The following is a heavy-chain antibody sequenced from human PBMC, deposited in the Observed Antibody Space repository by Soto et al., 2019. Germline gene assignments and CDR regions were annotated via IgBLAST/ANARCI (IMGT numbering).Heavy chain of an antibody. D-gene: IGHD3-3*01. CDR3: ADLTWSGSYLP. CDR1: GFSLSDHY. Sequence: EVQLVESGGDLVQPGGSLRLSCVASGFSLSDHYMDWVRQAPGEGLEWVGRIKNRPNSYTTNYAESVKGRFTISRDDSKNSLFLQMNCLTTEDTAIYYCADLTWSGSYLPWGQGTLVTVSS. CDR2: IKNRPNSYTT. V-gene: IGHV3-72*01. J-gene: IGHJ4*02.